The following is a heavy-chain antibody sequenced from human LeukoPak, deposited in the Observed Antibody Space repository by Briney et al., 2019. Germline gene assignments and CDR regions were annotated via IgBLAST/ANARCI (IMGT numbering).Heavy chain of an antibody. J-gene: IGHJ4*02. V-gene: IGHV3-30-3*01. CDR2: ISYDGSNK. Sequence: GGSLRLSCAASGFTFSSYAMHWVRQAPGKGLEWVAVISYDGSNKYYADSVKGRFTISRDNSKNTLYLQMNSLRAEDMALYYCAKDRGYDFWSGSNYFDYWGQGTLVTVSS. CDR3: AKDRGYDFWSGSNYFDY. D-gene: IGHD3-3*01. CDR1: GFTFSSYA.